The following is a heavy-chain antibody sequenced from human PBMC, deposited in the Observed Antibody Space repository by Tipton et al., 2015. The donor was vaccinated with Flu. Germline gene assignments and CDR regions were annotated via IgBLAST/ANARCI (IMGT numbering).Heavy chain of an antibody. D-gene: IGHD2-15*01. V-gene: IGHV1-46*01. J-gene: IGHJ3*02. CDR3: ASEREAATSAFDI. CDR1: GYTFTSYY. CDR2: INPSGGST. Sequence: QSGAEVKKPGASVKVSCKASGYTFTSYYMHWVRQAPGQGLEWMGIINPSGGSTSYAQKFQGRVTMTRDTSTSTVYMELSSLRSEDTAVYYCASEREAATSAFDIWGQGTMVTVSS.